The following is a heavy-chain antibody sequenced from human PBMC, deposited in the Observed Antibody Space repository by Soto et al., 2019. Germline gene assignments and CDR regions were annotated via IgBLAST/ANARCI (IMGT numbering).Heavy chain of an antibody. CDR3: ARGEEHCSGGSCYSDVGYNWFDP. CDR1: GGTFSSYA. V-gene: IGHV1-69*13. J-gene: IGHJ5*02. D-gene: IGHD2-15*01. Sequence: SVKVSCKASGGTFSSYAISWVRQAPGQGLEWMGGIIPIFGTANYAQKFQGRVTITADESTSTAYMELSSLRSEDTAVYYCARGEEHCSGGSCYSDVGYNWFDPWGQGTLVTVSS. CDR2: IIPIFGTA.